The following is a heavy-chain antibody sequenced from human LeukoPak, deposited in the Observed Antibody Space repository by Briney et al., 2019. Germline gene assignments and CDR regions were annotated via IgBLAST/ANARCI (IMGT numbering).Heavy chain of an antibody. Sequence: GGSLRLSCAASGFIFSTYWMLWVRQAPGKGLIWVSRINTDGSSTAYAASVRGRFTISRDNAKNIVYLQMSSLRAEDTALYFCARERVGSDYYGLDVWGQGTTVSVSS. CDR1: GFIFSTYW. CDR2: INTDGSST. V-gene: IGHV3-74*01. D-gene: IGHD6-25*01. CDR3: ARERVGSDYYGLDV. J-gene: IGHJ6*02.